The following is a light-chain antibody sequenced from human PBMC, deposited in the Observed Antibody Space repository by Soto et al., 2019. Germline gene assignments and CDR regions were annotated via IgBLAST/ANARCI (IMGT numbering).Light chain of an antibody. J-gene: IGLJ1*01. Sequence: QSGLTQPPSASGSPGQSVAISCTGTSSDVGGYNYVSWYQRHPGKAPNLMIYEVNKRPSGVPARFSGSKSGNTASLTVSGREAEDESDYFCSSYAGSSNVFGTGTKLTVL. CDR1: SSDVGGYNY. CDR2: EVN. V-gene: IGLV2-8*01. CDR3: SSYAGSSNV.